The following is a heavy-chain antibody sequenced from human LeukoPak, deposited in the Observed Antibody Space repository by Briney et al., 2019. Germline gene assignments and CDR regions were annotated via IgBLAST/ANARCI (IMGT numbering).Heavy chain of an antibody. CDR3: ARGGALTSFDS. CDR1: GFTFTSYG. V-gene: IGHV1-18*01. Sequence: ASVRVSCKASGFTFTSYGISWVRQAPGQGLEWSGWISAYNGKTNYAQKLKGRVTITTDTSPSTAYMDLRRLRSDDTAVYYCARGGALTSFDSWGQGTLITVSS. CDR2: ISAYNGKT. D-gene: IGHD1-26*01. J-gene: IGHJ4*02.